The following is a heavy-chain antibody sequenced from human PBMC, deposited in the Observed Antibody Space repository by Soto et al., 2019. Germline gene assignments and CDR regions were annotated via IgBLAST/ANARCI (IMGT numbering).Heavy chain of an antibody. CDR2: INAGNGNT. J-gene: IGHJ4*02. V-gene: IGHV1-3*01. CDR3: ARGERYYYDSSGYFGFDY. D-gene: IGHD3-22*01. CDR1: GYTFTNYA. Sequence: ASVKVSCKASGYTFTNYAIHWVRQAPGQRLEWMGWINAGNGNTKYSQKFQGRVTITRDTSASTAYMELSSLRFEDTAVYYCARGERYYYDSSGYFGFDYWGQGTLVTVSS.